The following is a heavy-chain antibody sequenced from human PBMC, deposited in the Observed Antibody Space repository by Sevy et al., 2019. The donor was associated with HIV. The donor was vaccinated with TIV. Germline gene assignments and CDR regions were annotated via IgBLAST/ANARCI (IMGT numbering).Heavy chain of an antibody. V-gene: IGHV3-7*01. Sequence: GGSLRLSCAASGFTFSSYWMSWVRQAPGKGLEWVANINQDGSEGYYVASVKGRFTISRDNAKNSLYLQMNSLRAEDTAVYYCAREGGHDFWSGYYWSYWFDPWGQGTLVTVSS. CDR3: AREGGHDFWSGYYWSYWFDP. J-gene: IGHJ5*02. CDR1: GFTFSSYW. D-gene: IGHD3-3*01. CDR2: INQDGSEG.